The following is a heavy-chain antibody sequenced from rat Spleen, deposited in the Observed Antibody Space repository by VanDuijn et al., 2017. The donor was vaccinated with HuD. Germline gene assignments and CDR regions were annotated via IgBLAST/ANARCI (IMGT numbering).Heavy chain of an antibody. CDR2: IWSGGST. Sequence: QVQLKESGPGLVQPSQTLSLTCTVSGFSLTSNSISWVRQPPGKGLEWMGAIWSGGSTDYNSALKSRLSISRDTSKSQVFLKMNSLQTEDTAIYFCTNWDLWGRGVMVTVSS. V-gene: IGHV2-1*01. CDR3: TNWDL. D-gene: IGHD5-1*01. CDR1: GFSLTSNS. J-gene: IGHJ2*01.